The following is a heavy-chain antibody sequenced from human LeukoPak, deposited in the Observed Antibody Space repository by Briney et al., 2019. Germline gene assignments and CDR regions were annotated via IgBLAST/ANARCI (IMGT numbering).Heavy chain of an antibody. Sequence: GASVKVSCKASGYXFTGYYIHWVRQAPGQGLEWMGWINPNSGGTNYAQKFQGRVTMTRDTSINTAYMELNSLRSDDTAVYYCARTGDFDYWGQGCLVTVSS. J-gene: IGHJ4*02. D-gene: IGHD2-8*02. CDR3: ARTGDFDY. V-gene: IGHV1-2*02. CDR2: INPNSGGT. CDR1: GYXFTGYY.